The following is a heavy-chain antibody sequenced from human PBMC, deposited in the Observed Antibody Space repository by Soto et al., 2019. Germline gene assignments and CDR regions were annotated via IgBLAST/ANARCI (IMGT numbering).Heavy chain of an antibody. V-gene: IGHV4-59*01. CDR1: GGSISSYY. J-gene: IGHJ6*02. D-gene: IGHD6-13*01. Sequence: PSETLSLTCTVSGGSISSYYWRWIRQPPGKGLEWIGYIYYSGSTNYNPSLKSRVTISVDTSKNQFSLKLSSVTAADTAVYYCASRGALVGPYGMDVWGQGTTVTVSS. CDR3: ASRGALVGPYGMDV. CDR2: IYYSGST.